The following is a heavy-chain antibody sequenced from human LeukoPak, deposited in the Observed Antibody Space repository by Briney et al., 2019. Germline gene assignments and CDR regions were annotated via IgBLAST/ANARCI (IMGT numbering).Heavy chain of an antibody. V-gene: IGHV4-59*01. CDR1: GGSISSYY. D-gene: IGHD3-22*01. J-gene: IGHJ3*02. CDR2: IYYSGST. Sequence: PSETLSLTCTVSGGSISSYYWSWIRQPPGKGLEWIGYIYYSGSTNYNPSLKSRVTISVDTSKNQFSLKLSSVTAADTAVYYCARQSDYYDSSGYSPGAFDIWGQGTMVTVSS. CDR3: ARQSDYYDSSGYSPGAFDI.